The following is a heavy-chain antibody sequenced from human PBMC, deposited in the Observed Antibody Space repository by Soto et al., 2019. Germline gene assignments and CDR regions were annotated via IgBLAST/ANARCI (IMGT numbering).Heavy chain of an antibody. V-gene: IGHV3-21*01. CDR1: GFTFSSYS. Sequence: PGGSLRLSCAASGFTFSSYSMNWVRQAPGKGLEWVSSISSSSSYIYYADSVKGRFTISRDNAKNSLYLQMNSLRAEDKAVYYCAANSNYATGDYYGMDVWGQGTTVTVSS. D-gene: IGHD4-4*01. CDR3: AANSNYATGDYYGMDV. J-gene: IGHJ6*02. CDR2: ISSSSSYI.